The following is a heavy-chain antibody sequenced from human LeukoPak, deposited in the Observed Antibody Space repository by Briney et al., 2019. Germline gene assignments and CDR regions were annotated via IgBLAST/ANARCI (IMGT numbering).Heavy chain of an antibody. Sequence: ASVKVSCKPSGYTFTSYDMHWVRQAPGQRLEWMGWINAGNGNTKYSQKFQGRVTTTRYTSASTGYMELSSLGSEDTAVYYCARDAGDTAIDYWGQGTLVTVSS. CDR2: INAGNGNT. J-gene: IGHJ4*02. CDR1: GYTFTSYD. CDR3: ARDAGDTAIDY. V-gene: IGHV1-3*01. D-gene: IGHD5-18*01.